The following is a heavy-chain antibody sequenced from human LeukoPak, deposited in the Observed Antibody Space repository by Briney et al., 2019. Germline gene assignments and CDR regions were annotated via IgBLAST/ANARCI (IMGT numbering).Heavy chain of an antibody. V-gene: IGHV3-23*01. CDR1: GFTFSSYA. Sequence: GGSLRLSCAASGFTFSSYAMSWVRQAPGKGLEWVSAISGSGGSTYYADSVKGRFTISRDNSKNTLYLQMNSLRAEDTAVYYCAKGDIVVVTPRTLFDYWGQGTLVTVSS. CDR3: AKGDIVVVTPRTLFDY. CDR2: ISGSGGST. D-gene: IGHD2-21*02. J-gene: IGHJ4*02.